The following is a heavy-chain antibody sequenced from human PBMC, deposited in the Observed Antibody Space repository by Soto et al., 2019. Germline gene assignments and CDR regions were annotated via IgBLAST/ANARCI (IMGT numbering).Heavy chain of an antibody. CDR2: IYSGGST. CDR1: GFTVSSNY. CDR3: ARGPGGYSYGCIDY. D-gene: IGHD5-18*01. V-gene: IGHV3-53*01. Sequence: PGGSLRLSCAASGFTVSSNYMSWVRQAPGKGLEWVSVIYSGGSTYYADSVKGRFTISRDNSKNTLYLQMNSLRAEDTAVYYCARGPGGYSYGCIDYWGQGTLVTVSS. J-gene: IGHJ4*02.